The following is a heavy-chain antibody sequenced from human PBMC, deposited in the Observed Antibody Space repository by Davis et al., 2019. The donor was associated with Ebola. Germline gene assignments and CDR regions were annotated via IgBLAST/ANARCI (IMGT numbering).Heavy chain of an antibody. CDR2: ISGSGGST. Sequence: GGSLRLSCAASGFTFSSYAMSWVRQAPGKGLEWVSAISGSGGSTYYADSVKGRSTISRDNSKNTLYLQMNSLRAEDTAVYYCAKPGYSSSWYVAASFDYWGQGTLVTVSS. CDR3: AKPGYSSSWYVAASFDY. J-gene: IGHJ4*02. D-gene: IGHD6-13*01. CDR1: GFTFSSYA. V-gene: IGHV3-23*01.